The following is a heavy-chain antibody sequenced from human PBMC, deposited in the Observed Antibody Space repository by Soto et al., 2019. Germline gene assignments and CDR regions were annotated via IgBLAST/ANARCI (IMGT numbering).Heavy chain of an antibody. CDR3: AKDRGPFLAVALDY. Sequence: PGGSLILSCAASGFTRSSYGMHWVRQAPGKGLEWVAVISYDGSNKYYADSVKGRFTISRDNSKNTLYLQMNSLRAEDTAVYYCAKDRGPFLAVALDYWGQGTLVTVSS. V-gene: IGHV3-30*18. J-gene: IGHJ4*02. CDR2: ISYDGSNK. D-gene: IGHD6-19*01. CDR1: GFTRSSYG.